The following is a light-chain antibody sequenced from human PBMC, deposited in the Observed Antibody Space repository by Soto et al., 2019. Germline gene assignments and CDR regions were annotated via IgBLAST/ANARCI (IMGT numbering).Light chain of an antibody. CDR3: TAWDDSLSAVV. Sequence: QYVLTQPPSTSGTPGHRVTISCSGTSSNIGSSTVNWYQQIPGTAPKLLIYGNDQRPSGVPDRFSGSKSGTSVFLAISGLQSDDEADYYCTAWDDSLSAVVFGGGTKLTVL. J-gene: IGLJ2*01. CDR1: SSNIGSST. CDR2: GND. V-gene: IGLV1-44*01.